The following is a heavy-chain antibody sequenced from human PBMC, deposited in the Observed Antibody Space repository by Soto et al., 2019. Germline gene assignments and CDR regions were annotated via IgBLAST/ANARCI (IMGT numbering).Heavy chain of an antibody. D-gene: IGHD1-26*01. V-gene: IGHV3-30-3*01. CDR1: GFTFSSYA. J-gene: IGHJ4*02. Sequence: QVQLVESGGGVVQPGRSLRLSCAASGFTFSSYAMPWVRQAPGKGLEWVAVISYDGGNKYYADSVNGRFTISRDNSENTLYLQMNSLRAEDTAVYYCARGQGSLSGDSGMDSWGQGTLVTVSS. CDR3: ARGQGSLSGDSGMDS. CDR2: ISYDGGNK.